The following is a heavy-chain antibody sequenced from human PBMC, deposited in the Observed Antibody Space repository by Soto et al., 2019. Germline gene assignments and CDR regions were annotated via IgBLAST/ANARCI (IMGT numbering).Heavy chain of an antibody. J-gene: IGHJ5*02. D-gene: IGHD3-3*01. CDR2: VYSSGGT. CDR3: ARGQRFSDWFDP. CDR1: GGSMSSYY. V-gene: IGHV4-4*07. Sequence: SETLSLTCTVSGGSMSSYYWPWIRQPAGKGLEWIGRVYSSGGTHYNSSLKSRVTISLDTSKNQFSLRLISVTAADTAVYYCARGQRFSDWFDPWGQGTLVTVSS.